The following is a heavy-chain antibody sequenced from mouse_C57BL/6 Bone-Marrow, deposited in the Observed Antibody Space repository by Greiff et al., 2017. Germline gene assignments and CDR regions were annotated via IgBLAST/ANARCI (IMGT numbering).Heavy chain of an antibody. J-gene: IGHJ1*03. Sequence: VQLQQSGAELVRPGASVTLSCTASGFNIKDYYMHWVKQRPEQGLEWIGRIDPEDGDTDYAPKFQGKATMTANTSSHTAYLQLSSRTSEDAAVYYYTTSTQGSSGYWYFDVWGTGTTVTVSS. CDR2: IDPEDGDT. V-gene: IGHV14-1*01. CDR1: GFNIKDYY. CDR3: TTSTQGSSGYWYFDV. D-gene: IGHD1-1*01.